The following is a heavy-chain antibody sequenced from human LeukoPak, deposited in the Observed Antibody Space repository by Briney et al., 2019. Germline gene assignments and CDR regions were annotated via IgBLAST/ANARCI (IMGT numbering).Heavy chain of an antibody. V-gene: IGHV3-48*04. J-gene: IGHJ3*02. CDR2: ISSSSSTI. D-gene: IGHD6-13*01. Sequence: GGSLRLSCAASGFTFSSYSMNWVRQAPGKGLEWVSYISSSSSTIYYADSVKGRFSISRDNAKNSLYLQMNSLRAEDTAVYYCARERDSSSWYAFDIWGQGTMVTVSS. CDR3: ARERDSSSWYAFDI. CDR1: GFTFSSYS.